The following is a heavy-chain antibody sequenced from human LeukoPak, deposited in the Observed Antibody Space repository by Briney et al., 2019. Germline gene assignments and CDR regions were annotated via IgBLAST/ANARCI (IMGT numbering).Heavy chain of an antibody. J-gene: IGHJ3*02. V-gene: IGHV4-59*08. D-gene: IGHD3-22*01. CDR2: IYYSGST. CDR3: ARSDSSGYLWASDDAFDI. Sequence: SETLSLTRTVSGGSISSYYWSWIRQPPGKGLEWIGYIYYSGSTNYNPSLKSRVTISVDTSKNQFSLKLSSVTAADTAVYYCARSDSSGYLWASDDAFDIWGQGTMVTVSS. CDR1: GGSISSYY.